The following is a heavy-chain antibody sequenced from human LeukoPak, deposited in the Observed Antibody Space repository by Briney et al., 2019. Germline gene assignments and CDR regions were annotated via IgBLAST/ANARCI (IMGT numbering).Heavy chain of an antibody. CDR2: IKEDGTET. D-gene: IGHD5-24*01. CDR1: GFMFSSNW. J-gene: IGHJ4*02. V-gene: IGHV3-7*03. Sequence: GGSLRLSCAASGFMFSSNWMSWVRLAPGKGLEWVANIKEDGTETYYVDSVKGRFTIPRDNAKNSLYLQMNSLRVEDTAVYYCAKEGRSLQTYWGQGTLVTVSS. CDR3: AKEGRSLQTY.